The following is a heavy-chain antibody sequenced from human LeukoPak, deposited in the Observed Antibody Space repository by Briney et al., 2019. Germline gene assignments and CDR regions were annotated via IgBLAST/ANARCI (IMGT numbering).Heavy chain of an antibody. CDR2: ISSSGSTI. J-gene: IGHJ3*02. V-gene: IGHV3-11*01. D-gene: IGHD3-16*01. Sequence: GGSLRLSCAASGFTFSDYYMSWIRQAPGKGLEWVSYISSSGSTIYYADSVKGRFTISRDNARNSLYLQMNSLRAEDTAVYYCASFKGDNDAFDIWGQGTMVTVSS. CDR1: GFTFSDYY. CDR3: ASFKGDNDAFDI.